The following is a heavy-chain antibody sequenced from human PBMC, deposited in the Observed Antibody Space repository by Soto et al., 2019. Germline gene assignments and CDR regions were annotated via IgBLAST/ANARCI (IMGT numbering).Heavy chain of an antibody. Sequence: GSLRLSCAAPGFTFSSYDMHWVRQATGKGLEWVSAIDIGGNTFYPGSVQGRFTMSRENGKNSLYLQMNNLRAGDTAVYYCAREGERGSGDSVDALDIWGPGTLVTVSS. CDR3: AREGERGSGDSVDALDI. J-gene: IGHJ3*02. CDR2: IDIGGNT. CDR1: GFTFSSYD. D-gene: IGHD1-1*01. V-gene: IGHV3-13*01.